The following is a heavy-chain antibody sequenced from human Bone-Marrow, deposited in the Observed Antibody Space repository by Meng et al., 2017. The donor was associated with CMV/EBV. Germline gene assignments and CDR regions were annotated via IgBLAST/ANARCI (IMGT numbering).Heavy chain of an antibody. CDR2: IRYDGSNK. J-gene: IGHJ6*02. D-gene: IGHD2-15*01. CDR1: GFTFSSYW. CDR3: AKGSDCSGGSCYYYGMDV. Sequence: SCAASGFTFSSYWMSWVRQAPGKGLEWVAFIRYDGSNKYYADSVKGRFTIPRDNSKNTLYLQMNSLRAEDTAVYYCAKGSDCSGGSCYYYGMDVWGQGTTVTVSS. V-gene: IGHV3-30*02.